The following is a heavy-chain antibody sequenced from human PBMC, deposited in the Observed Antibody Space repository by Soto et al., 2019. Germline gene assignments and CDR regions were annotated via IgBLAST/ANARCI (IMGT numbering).Heavy chain of an antibody. CDR2: INPSGGST. CDR1: GCTFTSYY. D-gene: IGHD6-13*01. J-gene: IGHJ4*02. V-gene: IGHV1-46*01. CDR3: ARLGIAAHTDDY. Sequence: ASVKVSCKASGCTFTSYYMHWVRQAPGQGLEWMGIINPSGGSTSYAQKFQGRVTMTRDTSTSTVYMELSSLRSEDTAVYYCARLGIAAHTDDYWGQGTLVTVSS.